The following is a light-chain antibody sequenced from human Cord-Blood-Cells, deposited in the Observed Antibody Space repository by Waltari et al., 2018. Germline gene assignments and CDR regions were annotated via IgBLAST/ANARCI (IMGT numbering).Light chain of an antibody. CDR3: AAWDDSLNGWV. V-gene: IGLV1-44*01. CDR2: SNN. Sequence: SVLTPPPSASGTPGQRVTISCSGSSNNIGSNTVNWYQQLPGTAPKLLIYSNNQRPSGVPDRFSGSKSGTSASLAISGLQSEDEADYYCAAWDDSLNGWVFGGGTKLTVL. J-gene: IGLJ3*02. CDR1: SNNIGSNT.